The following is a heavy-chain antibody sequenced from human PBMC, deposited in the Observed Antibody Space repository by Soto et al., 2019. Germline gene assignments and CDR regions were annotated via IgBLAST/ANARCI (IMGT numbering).Heavy chain of an antibody. CDR1: ADTVSSNSVA. V-gene: IGHV6-1*01. D-gene: IGHD2-15*01. J-gene: IGHJ6*02. Sequence: QTLSITCVASADTVSSNSVAWYWVRRSPSSGLEWLGRTYYRSRWYSDYGVSVRSRRDINADTSRNQVTLQLNSVTPEDTAVYYCARSEEDSDYYYYGMDVWGQGTTVTVSS. CDR3: ARSEEDSDYYYYGMDV. CDR2: TYYRSRWYS.